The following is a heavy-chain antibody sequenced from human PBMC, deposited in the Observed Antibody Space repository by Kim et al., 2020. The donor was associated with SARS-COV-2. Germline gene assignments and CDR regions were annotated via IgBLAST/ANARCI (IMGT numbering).Heavy chain of an antibody. V-gene: IGHV3-9*01. J-gene: IGHJ4*02. CDR2: ISWNSGII. CDR1: GFTFDDYA. D-gene: IGHD5-12*01. Sequence: GGSLRLSCAASGFTFDDYAMHWVRQAPGKGLEWVSGISWNSGIIAYADSVKGRFTISRDNAKSSLYLQMNSLRAEDTALYYCAKEDGYNSVLDYWGRGTLVTVSS. CDR3: AKEDGYNSVLDY.